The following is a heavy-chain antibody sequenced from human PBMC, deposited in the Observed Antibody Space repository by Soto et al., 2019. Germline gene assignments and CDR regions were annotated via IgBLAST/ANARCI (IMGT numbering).Heavy chain of an antibody. CDR3: AKSSGVSAEDYDAFDI. CDR2: ISGSGGST. D-gene: IGHD4-17*01. J-gene: IGHJ3*02. Sequence: GGSLRLSCAASGFTFSSYAMSWVRQAPGKGLEWVSAISGSGGSTYYADSVKGRFTISRDNSKNTLYLQMNSLRAEDTAVYYCAKSSGVSAEDYDAFDIWGQGTMVTVSS. V-gene: IGHV3-23*01. CDR1: GFTFSSYA.